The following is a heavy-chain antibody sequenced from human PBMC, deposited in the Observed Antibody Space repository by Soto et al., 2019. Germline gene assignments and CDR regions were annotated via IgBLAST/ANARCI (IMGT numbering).Heavy chain of an antibody. CDR2: VYSGGTT. J-gene: IGHJ2*01. CDR3: TRGNYNRYYDL. V-gene: IGHV3-66*01. D-gene: IGHD1-7*01. CDR1: GFTVSGYY. Sequence: EVQVVESGGGLVQPGGSLRLSCAASGFTVSGYYMTWVRQSPGKGLEWVSVVYSGGTTYYADSVKGRFTISRDNSKTTLYLQMNNLRAEDTSVYYCTRGNYNRYYDLWGRGTLVIVSS.